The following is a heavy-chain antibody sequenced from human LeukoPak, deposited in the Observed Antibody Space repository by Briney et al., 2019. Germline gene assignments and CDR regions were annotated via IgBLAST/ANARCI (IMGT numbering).Heavy chain of an antibody. CDR3: ARVVVGYDFWSGYYMPYYFDY. CDR1: GGSISSGGYS. J-gene: IGHJ4*02. Sequence: PSQTLSLTCAVSGGSISSGGYSWSWIRQPPGKGLEWIGYIYHSGSTYYNPSLKSRATISVDRSKNQFSLKLSSVTAADTAVYYCARVVVGYDFWSGYYMPYYFDYWGQGTLVTVSS. V-gene: IGHV4-30-2*01. CDR2: IYHSGST. D-gene: IGHD3-3*01.